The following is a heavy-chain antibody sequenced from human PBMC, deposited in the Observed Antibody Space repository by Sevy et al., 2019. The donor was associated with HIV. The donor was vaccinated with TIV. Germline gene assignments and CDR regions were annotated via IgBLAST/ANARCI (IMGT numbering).Heavy chain of an antibody. CDR1: VDPLNVYK. Sequence: ASVKVSCKSSVDPLNVYKIHWVRQAPGESLDGMGWINTGTGDTRFSQNVQGRVTLTRETSANTAYMELSSLRSEETAIYYCARNEDIWGQGTMVTVSS. J-gene: IGHJ3*02. CDR2: INTGTGDT. V-gene: IGHV1-3*04. CDR3: ARNEDI.